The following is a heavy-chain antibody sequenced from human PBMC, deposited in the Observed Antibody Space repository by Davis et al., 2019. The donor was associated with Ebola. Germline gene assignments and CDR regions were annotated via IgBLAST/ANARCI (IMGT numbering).Heavy chain of an antibody. J-gene: IGHJ6*02. Sequence: AASVKVSCKASGYTFTSYGISWVRQAPGQGLEWMGWISAYNGNTNYAQKLQGRVTMTTDTSTSTAYMVLRSLRSDDTAVYYCARLWGYYGMDVWGQGTTVTVSS. CDR2: ISAYNGNT. D-gene: IGHD3-10*01. CDR1: GYTFTSYG. CDR3: ARLWGYYGMDV. V-gene: IGHV1-18*01.